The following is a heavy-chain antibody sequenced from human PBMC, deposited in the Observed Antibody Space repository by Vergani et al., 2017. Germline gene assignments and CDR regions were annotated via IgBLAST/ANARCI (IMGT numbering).Heavy chain of an antibody. V-gene: IGHV3-15*07. D-gene: IGHD4-23*01. CDR3: TTERRYGGDGSXYWRSNHNDYGMDD. Sequence: EVQLVESGGGIVKPGGSLRLSCVASGFSFRNAWMNWVRRTPGKGLEWVGRIKSTFDRGTTDYAAAVKGRFTISRDDSKNTLFLQMNGLKTEDIGVYYCTTERRYGGDGSXYWRSNHNDYGMDDWGQGTTVTVSS. CDR1: GFSFRNAW. CDR2: IKSTFDRGTT. J-gene: IGHJ6*02.